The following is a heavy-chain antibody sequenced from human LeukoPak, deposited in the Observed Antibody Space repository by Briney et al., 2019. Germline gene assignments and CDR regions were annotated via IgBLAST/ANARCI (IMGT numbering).Heavy chain of an antibody. CDR1: GYTFTSYD. V-gene: IGHV1-8*01. CDR3: ARGPNNQVVRGVIGYYYMDV. D-gene: IGHD3-10*01. CDR2: MNPNSGEK. J-gene: IGHJ6*03. Sequence: GASVKVSCKASGYTFTSYDINWVRQATGLGLEWMGWMNPNSGEKGHAQKFQGRVTITRETSINTAYMELSSLRSEDTAVYYCARGPNNQVVRGVIGYYYMDVWGKGTTVTVSS.